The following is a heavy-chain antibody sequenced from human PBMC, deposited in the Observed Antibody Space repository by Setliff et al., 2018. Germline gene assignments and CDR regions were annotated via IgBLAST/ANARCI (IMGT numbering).Heavy chain of an antibody. D-gene: IGHD6-6*01. CDR1: GGTFSDYY. CDR2: INHRGST. Sequence: LSLTCAAYGGTFSDYYWTWIRQTPGKGLEWVGEINHRGSTNYNPSLKSRVTISVDTSRDQFSLKLISMTAADTAVYYCARGRNIAARLFDSWGQGTLVTVSS. V-gene: IGHV4-34*01. CDR3: ARGRNIAARLFDS. J-gene: IGHJ4*02.